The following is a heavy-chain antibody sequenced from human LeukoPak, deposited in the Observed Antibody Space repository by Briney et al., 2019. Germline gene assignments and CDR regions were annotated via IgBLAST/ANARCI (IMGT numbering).Heavy chain of an antibody. CDR2: ISYDGSNK. D-gene: IGHD5-18*01. Sequence: GRSLRLSCAASGFTFSSYAMHWVRQAPGKGLEWVAVISYDGSNKYYADSVKGRFTISRDNSKNTLYLQMNSLRAEDTAVYYCARHFDVQPIDYWGQGTLVTVSS. J-gene: IGHJ4*02. CDR3: ARHFDVQPIDY. V-gene: IGHV3-30-3*01. CDR1: GFTFSSYA.